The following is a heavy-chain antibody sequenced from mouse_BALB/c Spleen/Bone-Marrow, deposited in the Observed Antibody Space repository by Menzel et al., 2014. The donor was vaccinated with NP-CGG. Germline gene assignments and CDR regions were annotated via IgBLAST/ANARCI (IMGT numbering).Heavy chain of an antibody. CDR2: IYPGAVYT. J-gene: IGHJ4*01. Sequence: VHLVESGAELVRPGTSVKMSCKAAGYTFTNYWIGWVKQRPGHGPEWIGDIYPGAVYTNYNEKFKGKATLTADTSSSTAYMQLSSLTSEDSAIYYCAIHGEAMDYWGQGTSVTVSS. V-gene: IGHV1-63*02. CDR1: GYTFTNYW. CDR3: AIHGEAMDY.